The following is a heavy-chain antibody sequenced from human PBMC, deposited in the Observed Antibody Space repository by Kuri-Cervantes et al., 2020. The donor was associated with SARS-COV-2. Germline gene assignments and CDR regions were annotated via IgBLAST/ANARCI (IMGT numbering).Heavy chain of an antibody. V-gene: IGHV4-34*01. Sequence: SETLSLTCTVSGGSISSYCWSWIRQPPGKGLEWIGEINHSGSTNYNPSLKSRVTISVDTSKNQFSLKLSSVTAADTAVYYCASAWGYCSSTSCYNAPYYYYGMDVWGQGTTVTVSS. CDR1: GGSISSYC. J-gene: IGHJ6*02. CDR3: ASAWGYCSSTSCYNAPYYYYGMDV. D-gene: IGHD2-2*02. CDR2: INHSGST.